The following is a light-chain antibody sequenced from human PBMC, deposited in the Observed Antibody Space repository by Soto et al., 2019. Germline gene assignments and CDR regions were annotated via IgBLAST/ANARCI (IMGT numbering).Light chain of an antibody. V-gene: IGKV3-20*01. CDR2: GAS. J-gene: IGKJ1*01. CDR3: QQYGNSPGT. Sequence: EIVLTQSPGTLSLSPGERATLSCRASQSVSSSYLAWYQQKPGQAPRLLIYGASSRATGIPDRFSGSGSGKDFNLTISRLEPEDFALYYWQQYGNSPGTFGQGTKVEIK. CDR1: QSVSSSY.